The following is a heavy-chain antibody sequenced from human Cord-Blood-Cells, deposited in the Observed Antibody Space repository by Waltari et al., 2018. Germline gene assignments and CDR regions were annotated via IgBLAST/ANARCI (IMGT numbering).Heavy chain of an antibody. V-gene: IGHV1-2*02. Sequence: QVQLVQSGAEVKKPGASVKVSCKASGYTFTGHYMHWVRPAPGQGPEWMGWINPNSGGTNYAQKFQGRVTMTRDTSISTAYMELSRLRSDDTAVYYCARDLYSSSWEADYWGQGTLVTVSS. CDR1: GYTFTGHY. CDR2: INPNSGGT. J-gene: IGHJ4*02. D-gene: IGHD6-13*01. CDR3: ARDLYSSSWEADY.